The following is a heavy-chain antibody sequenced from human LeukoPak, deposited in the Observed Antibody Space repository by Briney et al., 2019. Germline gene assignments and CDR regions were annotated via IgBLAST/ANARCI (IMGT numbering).Heavy chain of an antibody. D-gene: IGHD6-19*01. J-gene: IGHJ4*02. Sequence: SETLSLTCAVYGGSFSGYYWSWIRQPPGKGLEWIGEINHSGSTNYNPSLKSRVTISIDTSKNQFSLNLSSVTAADTAVYYCARDHVAVAGNFDFWGQGTLVTVSS. CDR2: INHSGST. V-gene: IGHV4-34*01. CDR3: ARDHVAVAGNFDF. CDR1: GGSFSGYY.